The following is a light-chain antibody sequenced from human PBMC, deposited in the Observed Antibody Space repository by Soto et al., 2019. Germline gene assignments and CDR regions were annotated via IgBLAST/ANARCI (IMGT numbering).Light chain of an antibody. CDR2: GAS. CDR3: QQYSDWPSWS. V-gene: IGKV3-15*01. CDR1: QSVSSF. Sequence: EKVMTQSPATLSMSPGERATLSCRASQSVSSFLAWYQQKPGQAPRLLIYGASSRATGIPARFSGSGSGTEFTLTITSLQSEDFEVYYCQQYSDWPSWSFGQGTKVDVK. J-gene: IGKJ1*01.